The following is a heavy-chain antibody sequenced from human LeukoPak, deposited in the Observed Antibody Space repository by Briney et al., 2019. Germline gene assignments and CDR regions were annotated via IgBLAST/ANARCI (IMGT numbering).Heavy chain of an antibody. D-gene: IGHD2-8*01. CDR3: ARAPPYCTNGVCYPDHFDY. V-gene: IGHV3-21*01. Sequence: GGSLRLSCAASGFTFSSYSMNWVRQAPGKGLEWVSSISSSSSYIYYADSVKGRFTISRDNAKNSLYLQMNSLRAEDTAVYYCARAPPYCTNGVCYPDHFDYWGQGTLVTVSS. J-gene: IGHJ4*02. CDR2: ISSSSSYI. CDR1: GFTFSSYS.